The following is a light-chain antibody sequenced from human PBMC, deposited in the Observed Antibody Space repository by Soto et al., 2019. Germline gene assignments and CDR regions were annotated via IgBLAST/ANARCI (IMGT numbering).Light chain of an antibody. CDR1: QSISNY. CDR3: QQYDSLPT. V-gene: IGKV1-33*01. Sequence: DIQMTQSPSSLSASVGDRVTITCRASQSISNYLNWYQQKPGKAPKLLIYGASNLETGVPSRFSGSGFGTDFSFTISSLQPEDFATYYCQQYDSLPTFGGGTKVELK. J-gene: IGKJ4*01. CDR2: GAS.